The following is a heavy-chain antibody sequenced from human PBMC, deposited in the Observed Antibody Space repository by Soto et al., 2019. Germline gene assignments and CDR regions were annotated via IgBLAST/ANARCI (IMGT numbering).Heavy chain of an antibody. V-gene: IGHV1-18*04. D-gene: IGHD6-13*01. J-gene: IGHJ6*02. CDR3: ARPVAASSRWYSPIYVYYYGMDV. CDR1: GYTFTSYG. Sequence: ASVKVSCKASGYTFTSYGISWGRHAPGQGLEWMGWISAYNGNTNYAQKLQGRVTMTTDTSTSTAYMELRSLRSDDTAVYYCARPVAASSRWYSPIYVYYYGMDVWGQGTMVTVSS. CDR2: ISAYNGNT.